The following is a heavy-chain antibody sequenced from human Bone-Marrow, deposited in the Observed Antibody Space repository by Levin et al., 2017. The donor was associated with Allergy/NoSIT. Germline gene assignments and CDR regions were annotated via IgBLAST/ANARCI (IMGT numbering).Heavy chain of an antibody. D-gene: IGHD1-14*01. CDR2: ISYDGSNK. CDR1: GFTFSSYG. Sequence: GGSLRLSCAASGFTFSSYGMHWVRQAPGKGLEWVSVISYDGSNKYYADSVKGRFTISRDNSKNTLYLQMNSLRVEDTAVYYCAKGMRATGIYYCSSMDVWGPGTTVTVS. CDR3: AKGMRATGIYYCSSMDV. J-gene: IGHJ6*02. V-gene: IGHV3-30*18.